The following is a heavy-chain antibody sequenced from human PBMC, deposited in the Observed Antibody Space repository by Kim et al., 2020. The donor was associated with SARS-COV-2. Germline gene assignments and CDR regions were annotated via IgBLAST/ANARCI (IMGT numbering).Heavy chain of an antibody. CDR3: ARERDASLAHWYFDY. Sequence: GGSLRFSCTASGFALRSFAIHWVRQTPGKGLEWVAVISYDAKHKYCVESVKDRFTISRDNSKDTVYLQMNSLRTEDSAVYFCARERDASLAHWYFDYWGQGALVTVSS. CDR1: GFALRSFA. D-gene: IGHD3-3*02. CDR2: ISYDAKHK. V-gene: IGHV3-30*04. J-gene: IGHJ4*02.